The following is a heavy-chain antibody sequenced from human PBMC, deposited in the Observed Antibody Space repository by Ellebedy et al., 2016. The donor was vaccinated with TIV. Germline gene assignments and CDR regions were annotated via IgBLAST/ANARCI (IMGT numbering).Heavy chain of an antibody. CDR1: GGSFSGYY. D-gene: IGHD6-19*01. J-gene: IGHJ6*02. Sequence: SETLSLXXAVYGGSFSGYYWSWIRQPPGKGLEWIGEINHSGSTNYNPSLKSRVTISVDTSKNQFSLKLSSVTAADTAVYYCARTLRAVAYYYYYGMDVWGQGTTVTVSS. CDR2: INHSGST. V-gene: IGHV4-34*01. CDR3: ARTLRAVAYYYYYGMDV.